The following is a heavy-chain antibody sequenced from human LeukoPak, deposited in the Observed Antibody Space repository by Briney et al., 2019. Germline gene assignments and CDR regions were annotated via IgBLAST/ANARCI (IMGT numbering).Heavy chain of an antibody. V-gene: IGHV1-2*02. J-gene: IGHJ4*02. Sequence: ASVKVSCKASGYTFTGYYMHWVRQAPGQGLEWMGWINPNSGGTNYAQKFQGRVTMTRDTSLSTAYMELSRLRSDDTAVYYCASVGENYGSGGDYFDYWGQGTLVTVPS. D-gene: IGHD3-10*01. CDR1: GYTFTGYY. CDR2: INPNSGGT. CDR3: ASVGENYGSGGDYFDY.